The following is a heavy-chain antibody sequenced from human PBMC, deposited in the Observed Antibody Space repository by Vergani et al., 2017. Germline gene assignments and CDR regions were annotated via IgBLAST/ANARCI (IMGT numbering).Heavy chain of an antibody. CDR3: AREYSYSSAWPYFDS. J-gene: IGHJ4*02. CDR1: GFTFSNFG. CDR2: IGKDGINT. D-gene: IGHD3-22*01. Sequence: QVQLVESAGGVVQPGGSLRLSCAASGFTFSNFGMHWIRQAPGKGLEWLAYIGKDGINTRYRDAVKGRFTVSRDNSKDILYLQMDRLTVEDTAIYFCAREYSYSSAWPYFDSRGQGTLVTVSS. V-gene: IGHV3-30*02.